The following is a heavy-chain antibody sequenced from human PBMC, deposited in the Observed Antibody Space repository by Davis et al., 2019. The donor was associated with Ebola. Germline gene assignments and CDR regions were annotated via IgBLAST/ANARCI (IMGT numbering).Heavy chain of an antibody. CDR1: GFTFSSYS. Sequence: GESLKISCAASGFTFSSYSMNWVRQAPGKGLEWVSYIKSSGETTYYADSVKGRFTISRDNAKNSLSLQMNSLRDEDTAVYFCVRGAAVVASIYGMDVWGQGTTVTVSS. CDR3: VRGAAVVASIYGMDV. V-gene: IGHV3-48*02. CDR2: IKSSGETT. D-gene: IGHD2-15*01. J-gene: IGHJ6*02.